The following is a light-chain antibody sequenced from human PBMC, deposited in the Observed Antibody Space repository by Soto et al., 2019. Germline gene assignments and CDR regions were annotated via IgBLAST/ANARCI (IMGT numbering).Light chain of an antibody. CDR3: QQYNNWPRALT. V-gene: IGKV3-15*01. CDR1: QSVRSN. J-gene: IGKJ4*01. CDR2: GAS. Sequence: EIVMTQSQATLSVSPGERAALSCRASQSVRSNLAWYQQKPGQAPRLLIYGASTRATGTPARFSGSGSGTEFTLTVSSLQSEDFAVYYCQQYNNWPRALTFGGGTKVEIK.